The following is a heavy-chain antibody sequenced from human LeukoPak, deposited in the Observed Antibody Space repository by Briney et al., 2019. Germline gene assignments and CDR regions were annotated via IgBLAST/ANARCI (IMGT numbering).Heavy chain of an antibody. CDR2: IHYSGSP. J-gene: IGHJ6*02. V-gene: IGHV4-59*01. CDR3: ARSSYYDMYV. Sequence: SETLSLTCTVSGGSISSYYWSWIRQPPGKGLEWIGYIHYSGSPHHNPSLKSRVTISIDASKNQFSLKLSSVTAADTAVYYCARSSYYDMYVWGQGTTVTVSS. CDR1: GGSISSYY.